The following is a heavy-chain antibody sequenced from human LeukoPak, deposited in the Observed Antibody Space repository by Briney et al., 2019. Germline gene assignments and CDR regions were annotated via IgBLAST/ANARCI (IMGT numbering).Heavy chain of an antibody. CDR2: ITWNSGSI. CDR1: GFTFDDYA. V-gene: IGHV3-9*03. D-gene: IGHD3-10*01. J-gene: IGHJ4*02. Sequence: GGSLRLSCAASGFTFDDYAMHWVRQAPGKGLEWVSGITWNSGSIDYADSAKGRFTISRDNAKNSLYLQMNSLRAEDMALYYCAKDRASWFGEFQGFVFEYWGQGTLVTVSS. CDR3: AKDRASWFGEFQGFVFEY.